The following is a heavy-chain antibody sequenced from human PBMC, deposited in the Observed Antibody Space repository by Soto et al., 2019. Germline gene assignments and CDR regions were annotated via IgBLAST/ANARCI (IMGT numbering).Heavy chain of an antibody. D-gene: IGHD3-10*01. V-gene: IGHV3-33*01. Sequence: GGSLRLSCAASGFTFSSYGMHWVRQAPGKGLEWVAVIWYDGSNKYYADSVKGRFTISRDNSKNTLYLQMNSLRAEDTAVYYCARDSVRVPPFDYGMDVWGQGTTVTVSS. CDR1: GFTFSSYG. J-gene: IGHJ6*02. CDR3: ARDSVRVPPFDYGMDV. CDR2: IWYDGSNK.